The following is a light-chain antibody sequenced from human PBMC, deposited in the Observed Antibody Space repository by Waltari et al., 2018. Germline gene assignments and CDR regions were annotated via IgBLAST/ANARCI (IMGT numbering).Light chain of an antibody. Sequence: EIVLTQSPGTLSLSPGERATLSCWASQSVGRSLAWYQQKPGRAPRLLIYGASIRATGSPDRFSGSGSETDVSLTISRPEPEDLAVYYCQHYVRIPATFGQGTKVEIK. V-gene: IGKV3-20*01. CDR1: QSVGRS. CDR2: GAS. CDR3: QHYVRIPAT. J-gene: IGKJ1*01.